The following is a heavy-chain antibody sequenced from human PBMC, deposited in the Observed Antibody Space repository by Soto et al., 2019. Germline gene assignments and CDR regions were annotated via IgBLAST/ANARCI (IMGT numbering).Heavy chain of an antibody. CDR1: GVTVYSYA. CDR2: IGTAGDT. CDR3: ARAGLTYYYDSSGYSGRADAFDI. Sequence: GGSLRLSCAACGVTVYSYAMNWVRQAPGKGLEWVSAIGTAGDTYYPGSVKGRFTISRENAKNSLYLQMNSLRAEDTAVYYCARAGLTYYYDSSGYSGRADAFDIWGQGTMVTVSS. J-gene: IGHJ3*02. D-gene: IGHD3-22*01. V-gene: IGHV3-13*01.